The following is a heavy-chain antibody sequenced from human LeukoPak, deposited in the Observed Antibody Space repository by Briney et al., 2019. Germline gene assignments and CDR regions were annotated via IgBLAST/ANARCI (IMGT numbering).Heavy chain of an antibody. CDR2: IYTSGST. CDR1: GGSISSGSYY. CDR3: ARVSLLYGGNSYDY. V-gene: IGHV4-61*02. Sequence: SSETLSLTCTVSGGSISSGSYYWSWIRQAAGRGLEWIGRIYTSGSTKYNPSFRSRVTMSLDTSKNQFSLKLNSVTAADTAVYYCARVSLLYGGNSYDYWGQGTLVTVFS. J-gene: IGHJ4*02. D-gene: IGHD4-23*01.